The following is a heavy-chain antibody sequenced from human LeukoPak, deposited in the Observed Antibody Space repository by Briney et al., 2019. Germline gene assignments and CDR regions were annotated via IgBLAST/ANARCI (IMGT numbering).Heavy chain of an antibody. J-gene: IGHJ5*02. V-gene: IGHV5-51*01. CDR1: GYSFTDYW. D-gene: IGHD2-8*02. Sequence: GESLKTSCEGSGYSFTDYWIGWVRQMPGEGLEWMGIIYPGDSDTRYSPSFQGQVTMSADKSISTTYLQSSSLRASDTAIYYCARKKGYADAWWDSWGQGTLVTVSS. CDR2: IYPGDSDT. CDR3: ARKKGYADAWWDS.